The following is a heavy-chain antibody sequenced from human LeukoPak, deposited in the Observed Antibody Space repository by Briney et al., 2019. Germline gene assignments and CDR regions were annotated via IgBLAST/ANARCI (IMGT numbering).Heavy chain of an antibody. CDR3: ARDHIVLMVYAIQDYYYYMDV. Sequence: ASVTDSCKASGYTFTSYGISWVRQAPGQGLEWMGWISAYNGNTNYAQKLQGRVTMTTDTSTSTAYMELRSLRSDDTAVYYCARDHIVLMVYAIQDYYYYMDVWGKGTTVTVSS. D-gene: IGHD2-8*01. CDR1: GYTFTSYG. CDR2: ISAYNGNT. J-gene: IGHJ6*03. V-gene: IGHV1-18*01.